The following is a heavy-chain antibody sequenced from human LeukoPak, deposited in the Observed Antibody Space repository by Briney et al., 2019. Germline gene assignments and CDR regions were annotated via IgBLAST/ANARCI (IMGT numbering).Heavy chain of an antibody. V-gene: IGHV3-30-3*01. J-gene: IGHJ4*02. CDR3: GREGEAFDY. CDR1: GFTFSSYA. CDR2: ISYDGGNK. Sequence: GGSLRLSCAASGFTFSSYAMHWVRQAPGKGLEWVAVISYDGGNKYYADSVKGRFTISRDNSKSTLYLQMNSLRAEDTAVYICGREGEAFDYWGQGTLVTVSS. D-gene: IGHD2-21*01.